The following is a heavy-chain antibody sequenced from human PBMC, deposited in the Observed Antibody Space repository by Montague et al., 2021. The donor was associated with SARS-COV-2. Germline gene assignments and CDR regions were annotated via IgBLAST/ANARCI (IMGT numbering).Heavy chain of an antibody. CDR2: IYYSGST. Sequence: SETLSLTCTVSGGSIGGYYWSWIRQPPGKGLEWIGYIYYSGSTKYNPFLESRVTVSVDRSKNQVSLKLSSVTAADTAVYYCARLFRSCTNGVCRTYYYYAMDVWGQGTTVTVSS. J-gene: IGHJ6*02. CDR3: ARLFRSCTNGVCRTYYYYAMDV. D-gene: IGHD2-8*01. V-gene: IGHV4-59*01. CDR1: GGSIGGYY.